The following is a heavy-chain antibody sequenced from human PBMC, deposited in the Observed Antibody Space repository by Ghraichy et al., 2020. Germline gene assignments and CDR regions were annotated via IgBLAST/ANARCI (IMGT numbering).Heavy chain of an antibody. D-gene: IGHD6-13*01. J-gene: IGHJ6*02. CDR1: GFTFSNAW. CDR2: IKSKTDGGTT. V-gene: IGHV3-15*01. Sequence: GGSLRLSCAASGFTFSNAWMSWVRQAPGKGLEWVGRIKSKTDGGTTDYAAPVKGRFTISRDDSKNTLYLQMNSLKTEDTAVYYCTTDQGQQLRYYGMDVWGQGTTVTVSS. CDR3: TTDQGQQLRYYGMDV.